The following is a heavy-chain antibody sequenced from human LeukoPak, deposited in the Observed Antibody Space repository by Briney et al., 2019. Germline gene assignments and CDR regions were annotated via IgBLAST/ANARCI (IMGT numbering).Heavy chain of an antibody. CDR1: GYTLTELS. V-gene: IGHV1-24*01. CDR3: ASIGYCSSTSCYDGMDV. Sequence: ASVKVSCKVSGYTLTELSMHWVRQAPGKGLEWMGGFDPEDGETIYAQKFQGRVTITADKSTSTAYMELSSLRSEDTAVYYCASIGYCSSTSCYDGMDVWGQGTTVTVSS. J-gene: IGHJ6*02. D-gene: IGHD2-2*01. CDR2: FDPEDGET.